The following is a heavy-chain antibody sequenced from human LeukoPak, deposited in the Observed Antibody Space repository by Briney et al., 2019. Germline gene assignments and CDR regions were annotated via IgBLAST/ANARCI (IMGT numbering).Heavy chain of an antibody. Sequence: SVKVSCKASGGTFSSYAISWVRQAPGQGLEWMGGIIPIFGTVNYAQKFQGRVTITADESTSTAYMELSSLRSEDTAAYYCARDYRTPYYYDSSGSSYYFDYWGQGTLVTVSS. D-gene: IGHD3-22*01. V-gene: IGHV1-69*13. CDR1: GGTFSSYA. J-gene: IGHJ4*02. CDR2: IIPIFGTV. CDR3: ARDYRTPYYYDSSGSSYYFDY.